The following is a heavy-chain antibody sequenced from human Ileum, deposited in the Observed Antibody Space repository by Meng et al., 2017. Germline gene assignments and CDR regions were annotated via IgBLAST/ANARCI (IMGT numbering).Heavy chain of an antibody. Sequence: QGQLQERGAGLLKPSETLSLTCAVYGGSFSGCYCSWLRQPTGKGLEWIGEINHSGNTNYNPSLKSRVTLSLDTSKNHFSLNLTSVTAADTAVYYCARGREQQLVRGFGYWGQGTLVTVSS. J-gene: IGHJ4*02. CDR1: GGSFSGCY. CDR2: INHSGNT. D-gene: IGHD6-6*01. V-gene: IGHV4-34*01. CDR3: ARGREQQLVRGFGY.